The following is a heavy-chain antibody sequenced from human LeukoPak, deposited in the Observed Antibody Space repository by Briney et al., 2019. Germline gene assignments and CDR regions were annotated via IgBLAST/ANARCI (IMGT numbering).Heavy chain of an antibody. Sequence: ASVKVSCKSSGYTFTGYFIHWVRQAPGQGFEWMGWINPNSGGTNYAQNFQGRVTMTRDTSISTTYMELTRLTSDDTAVYYCARRGAEYTTSSYGWFDPWGQGTLVTVSS. V-gene: IGHV1-2*02. CDR2: INPNSGGT. CDR1: GYTFTGYF. J-gene: IGHJ5*02. D-gene: IGHD6-6*01. CDR3: ARRGAEYTTSSYGWFDP.